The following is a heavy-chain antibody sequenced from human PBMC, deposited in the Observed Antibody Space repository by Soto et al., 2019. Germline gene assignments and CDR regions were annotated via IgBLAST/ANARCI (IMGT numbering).Heavy chain of an antibody. CDR1: GYTFTGYY. Sequence: GASVKVSCKASGYTFTGYYMHWVRQAPGQGLEWMGWIIPNIGATNYAQKFQGRVTITADESTSTAYMELSSLRSEDTAVYYCARGVDIVATALSPPNYWGQGTLVTVSS. J-gene: IGHJ4*02. D-gene: IGHD5-12*01. CDR3: ARGVDIVATALSPPNY. CDR2: IIPNIGAT. V-gene: IGHV1-69*13.